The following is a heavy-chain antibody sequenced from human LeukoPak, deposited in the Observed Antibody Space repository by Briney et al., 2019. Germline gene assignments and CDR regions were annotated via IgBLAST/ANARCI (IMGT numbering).Heavy chain of an antibody. D-gene: IGHD4-11*01. Sequence: SETLSLTCAVYGGSFSGYYWSWIRQPPGKGLEWIGEINRSGSTNYNPSLKSRVTISVDTSKNQFSLKLSSVTAADTAVYYCARAGRYSKGSWDYWGQGTLVTVSS. CDR1: GGSFSGYY. J-gene: IGHJ4*02. V-gene: IGHV4-34*01. CDR3: ARAGRYSKGSWDY. CDR2: INRSGST.